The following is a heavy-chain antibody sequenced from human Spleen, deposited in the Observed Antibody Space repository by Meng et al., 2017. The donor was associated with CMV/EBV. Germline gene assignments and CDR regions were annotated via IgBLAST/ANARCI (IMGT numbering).Heavy chain of an antibody. CDR1: GFTFSSYE. CDR2: ISAGGSTT. Sequence: GESLKISCAASGFTFSSYEMNWVRQAPGKGLEWISYISAGGSTTYYADSAKGRFTISRDDAKNSLHLQMNSLRAEDTAIYYCARLGRWGGYWGQGTLVTVSS. V-gene: IGHV3-48*03. CDR3: ARLGRWGGY. J-gene: IGHJ4*02. D-gene: IGHD1-26*01.